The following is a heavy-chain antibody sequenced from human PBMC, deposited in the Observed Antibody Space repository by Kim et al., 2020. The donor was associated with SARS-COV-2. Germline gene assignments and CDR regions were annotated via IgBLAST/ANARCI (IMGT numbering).Heavy chain of an antibody. Sequence: LKSRGTMSVDTSKNQFSLKLSSVTAADTAVYYCARSLYDSSGYYYVPFDSWGQGTLVTVSS. D-gene: IGHD3-22*01. J-gene: IGHJ4*02. CDR3: ARSLYDSSGYYYVPFDS. V-gene: IGHV4-59*10.